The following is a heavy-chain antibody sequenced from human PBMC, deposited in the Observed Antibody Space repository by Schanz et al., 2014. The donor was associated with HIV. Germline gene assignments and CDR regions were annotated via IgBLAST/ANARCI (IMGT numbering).Heavy chain of an antibody. CDR2: ISGSGVST. V-gene: IGHV3-23*04. CDR3: AKPEYDSRGNSQSHFDY. Sequence: EVHLVESGGGLVQPGGSLRLSCAASGFTFSNFAMSWVRQAPGKGLEWVSSISGSGVSTFYAGSVKGRFTISRDNSKNTLYLQMTTLRTEDTAVYYCAKPEYDSRGNSQSHFDYWGQGTLVTVSS. CDR1: GFTFSNFA. D-gene: IGHD3-22*01. J-gene: IGHJ4*02.